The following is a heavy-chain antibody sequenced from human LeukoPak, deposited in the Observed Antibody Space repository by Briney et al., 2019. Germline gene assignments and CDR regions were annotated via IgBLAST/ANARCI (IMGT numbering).Heavy chain of an antibody. CDR1: GYSISSGYY. V-gene: IGHV4-38-2*02. Sequence: SETLSLTCTVSGYSISSGYYWGWIRQPPGKGLEWIGNIFHSGSTYSNPSLKSRVTISVDASKNQFSLKLTSVTAADTAVYYCARVVSMTMIVVIPLYFDYWGQGTLVTVSS. J-gene: IGHJ4*02. CDR2: IFHSGST. D-gene: IGHD3-22*01. CDR3: ARVVSMTMIVVIPLYFDY.